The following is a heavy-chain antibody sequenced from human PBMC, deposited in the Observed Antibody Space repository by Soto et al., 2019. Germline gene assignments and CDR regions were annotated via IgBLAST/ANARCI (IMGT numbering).Heavy chain of an antibody. J-gene: IGHJ4*02. CDR2: IYPGDSDT. CDR1: GYSFTNYW. CDR3: ARSFTMAAAGMDY. Sequence: GESLKISCKGSGYSFTNYWIGWVRQMPGKGLEWMGIIYPGDSDTRYSPSFQGQVTISADKSISTAYLQWSSLKASDTAMYYCARSFTMAAAGMDYWGQGTLVTVSS. V-gene: IGHV5-51*01. D-gene: IGHD6-13*01.